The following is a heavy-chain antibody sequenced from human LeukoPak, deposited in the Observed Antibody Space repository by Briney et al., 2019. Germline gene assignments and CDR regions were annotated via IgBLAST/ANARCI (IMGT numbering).Heavy chain of an antibody. CDR1: GGSISNYC. V-gene: IGHV4-59*01. J-gene: IGHJ3*02. CDR3: ARSDYHNSGSHTVFDAFDI. CDR2: IDDSGNT. D-gene: IGHD3-10*01. Sequence: KPSETLSLTCTVSGGSISNYCWSWIRQPPGKGLEWIGYIDDSGNTNYNPSLKSQVTIDKSKNQFSLKLSFVTAADTAMYYCARSDYHNSGSHTVFDAFDIWGQGTRVTVSS.